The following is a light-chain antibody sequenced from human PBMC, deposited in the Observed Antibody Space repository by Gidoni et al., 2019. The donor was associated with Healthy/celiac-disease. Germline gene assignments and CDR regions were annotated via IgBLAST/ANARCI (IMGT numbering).Light chain of an antibody. V-gene: IGKV3-20*01. CDR3: QQYGSSPPGT. CDR1: QSVSSSY. Sequence: EIVLTQYPGTLSLSPGERATLSCRASQSVSSSYLAWYQQKPGQAPRLLSYGESSRATGIPDRFSGSGSGTDFTLTISRLEPEDFAVYYCQQYGSSPPGTFGQGTKVEIK. CDR2: GES. J-gene: IGKJ1*01.